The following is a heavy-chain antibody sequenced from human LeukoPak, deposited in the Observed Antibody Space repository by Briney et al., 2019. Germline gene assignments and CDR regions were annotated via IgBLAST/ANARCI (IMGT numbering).Heavy chain of an antibody. Sequence: SETVSLTCSVSGDSISTYHWNWIRKPPGKGLEWIGYMQSTGNSKYNPSLRSRVTMFVDTSKNQVALILSSMTAADTAVYYCARDKRHSYGRYFDHWGQGALVTVSS. CDR3: ARDKRHSYGRYFDH. V-gene: IGHV4-59*01. J-gene: IGHJ4*02. D-gene: IGHD5-18*01. CDR2: MQSTGNS. CDR1: GDSISTYH.